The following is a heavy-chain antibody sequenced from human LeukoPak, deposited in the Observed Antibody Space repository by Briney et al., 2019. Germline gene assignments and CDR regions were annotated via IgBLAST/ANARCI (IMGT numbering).Heavy chain of an antibody. CDR2: IYSGGST. Sequence: GGSLRLSCAASGFTVSSNYMSWVRQAPGKGLEWVSVIYSGGSTYYADSVKGRFTISRDNSKNTLYLQMNSLRAEDTVVYYCARDRVEMATIGIWSAFDIWGQGTMVTVSS. CDR1: GFTVSSNY. V-gene: IGHV3-53*01. CDR3: ARDRVEMATIGIWSAFDI. D-gene: IGHD5-24*01. J-gene: IGHJ3*02.